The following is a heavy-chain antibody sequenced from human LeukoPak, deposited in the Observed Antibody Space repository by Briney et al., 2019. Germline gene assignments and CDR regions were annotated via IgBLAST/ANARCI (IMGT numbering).Heavy chain of an antibody. D-gene: IGHD2-2*02. J-gene: IGHJ4*02. CDR2: IHHGGST. V-gene: IGHV4-4*02. CDR1: GASITYW. CDR3: ARTRLPAAIGAFDL. Sequence: SGTLSLTCAVSGASITYWWSWVRQPPGKGLEWIGEIHHGGSTNYNPSLKSRVTMSVDKSKNQLSLKLSSVTAADTAVYYCARTRLPAAIGAFDLWGQGTLVTVSS.